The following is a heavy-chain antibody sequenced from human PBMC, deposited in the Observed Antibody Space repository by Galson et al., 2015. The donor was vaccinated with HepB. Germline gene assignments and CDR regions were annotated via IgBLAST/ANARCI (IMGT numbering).Heavy chain of an antibody. J-gene: IGHJ4*02. CDR2: IRYDGSNK. V-gene: IGHV3-30*02. Sequence: SLRLSCAASGFTFSSYGMHWVRQAPGKGLEWVAFIRYDGSNKYYADSVKGRFTISRDNSKNTLYLQMNSLRAEDTAVYYCAKDPNSPPSYGLDYWGQGTLVTVSS. CDR3: AKDPNSPPSYGLDY. D-gene: IGHD5-18*01. CDR1: GFTFSSYG.